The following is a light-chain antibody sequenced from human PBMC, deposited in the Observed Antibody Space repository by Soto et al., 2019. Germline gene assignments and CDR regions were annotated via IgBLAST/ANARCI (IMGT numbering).Light chain of an antibody. Sequence: EIVLTQSPGPLSLSPGERATLSCRASQSVINSFLAWYQQKPGQAPRLVMYGASTRAAGIPDRFSGSGSGTDFTLTISRLEPEDFAVYYCQQYGISPDSFAMGPGTKVDIK. CDR3: QQYGISPDSFA. J-gene: IGKJ3*01. CDR1: QSVINSF. V-gene: IGKV3-20*01. CDR2: GAS.